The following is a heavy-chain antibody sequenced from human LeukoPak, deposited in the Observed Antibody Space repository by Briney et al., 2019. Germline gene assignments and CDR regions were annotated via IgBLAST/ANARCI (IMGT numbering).Heavy chain of an antibody. CDR1: GDSVSSNSAA. J-gene: IGHJ6*02. Sequence: SQTLSLTCAISGDSVSSNSAAWNWIRQSPSRGLEWLGRTYYRSKWYNDYAVSVKSRITINPDTSKNQFSLQLNSVTPEDTAVYYCARDSVAGLFYYYYYYGMDVWGQGTTVTVSS. V-gene: IGHV6-1*01. CDR3: ARDSVAGLFYYYYYYGMDV. CDR2: TYYRSKWYN. D-gene: IGHD6-19*01.